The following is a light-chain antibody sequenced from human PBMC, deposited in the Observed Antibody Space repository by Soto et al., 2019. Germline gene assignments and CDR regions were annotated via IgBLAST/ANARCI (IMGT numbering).Light chain of an antibody. V-gene: IGKV1-39*01. J-gene: IGKJ2*03. CDR1: QTINVY. CDR3: QQTYRTPYS. CDR2: AAS. Sequence: DIQVTQSPSSLSVSLGDRVTITCRSSQTINVYLNWYQKKPGTPPKLLIHAASNLQSGVTSRFTGRGSGTDFTLTISSLQPEDFATYYCQQTYRTPYSFGQGTKLEI.